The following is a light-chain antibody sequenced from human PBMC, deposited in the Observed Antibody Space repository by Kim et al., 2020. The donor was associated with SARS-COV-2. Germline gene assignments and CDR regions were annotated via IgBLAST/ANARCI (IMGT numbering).Light chain of an antibody. Sequence: LSPGERATLSCRASQSVSGDLAWYQQKPGQAPRLLIYGASSRATGIPDRFSGSGSGTDFTLTISRLEPGDFAVYYCQQYDSSPRTFGPGTKVDIK. CDR2: GAS. CDR1: QSVSGD. J-gene: IGKJ1*01. CDR3: QQYDSSPRT. V-gene: IGKV3-20*01.